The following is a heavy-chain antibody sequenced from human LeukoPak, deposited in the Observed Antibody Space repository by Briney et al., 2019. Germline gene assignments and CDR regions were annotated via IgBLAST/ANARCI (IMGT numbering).Heavy chain of an antibody. D-gene: IGHD2-15*01. Sequence: SETLSLTCTVSGGYISTNSYYWGWVRQPPGKGLEWIGSMYYSGTTYYNASLKGRVTISVDTSKNQFSLKLSSLTAADTAVYYCAVTATPGHYFDYWGQGSLVTVSS. CDR3: AVTATPGHYFDY. CDR1: GGYISTNSYY. CDR2: MYYSGTT. J-gene: IGHJ4*02. V-gene: IGHV4-39*01.